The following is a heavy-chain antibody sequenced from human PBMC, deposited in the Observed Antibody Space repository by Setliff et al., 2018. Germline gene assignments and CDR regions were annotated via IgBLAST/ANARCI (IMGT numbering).Heavy chain of an antibody. Sequence: SETLSLTCAVYGGSFSTYYWIWIRQPPGKGLEWIGEINHSGSTNYNPSLKSRVTISVDTSKTQFSLKLSSVTAADTAAYHCARGKTFFGAFIRACDIWGQGTMVTVSS. J-gene: IGHJ3*02. CDR2: INHSGST. CDR3: ARGKTFFGAFIRACDI. D-gene: IGHD3-3*01. V-gene: IGHV4-34*01. CDR1: GGSFSTYY.